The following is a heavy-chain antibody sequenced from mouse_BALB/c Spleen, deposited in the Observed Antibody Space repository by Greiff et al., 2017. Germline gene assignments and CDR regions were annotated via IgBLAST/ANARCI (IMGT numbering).Heavy chain of an antibody. V-gene: IGHV1-81*01. CDR2: IYPGSGST. CDR1: GYTFTDYV. D-gene: IGHD2-2*01. J-gene: IGHJ3*01. Sequence: VQLQQSGPELVKPGASVKMSCKASGYTFTDYVISWVKQRTGQGLEWIGEIYPGSGSTYYNEKFKGKATLTSDKSSSTAYMELSSLTSEDSAVYYCARGYGYDGTWFAYWGQGTLVTVSA. CDR3: ARGYGYDGTWFAY.